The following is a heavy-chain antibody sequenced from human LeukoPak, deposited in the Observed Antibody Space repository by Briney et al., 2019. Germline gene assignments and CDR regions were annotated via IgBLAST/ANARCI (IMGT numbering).Heavy chain of an antibody. Sequence: GASVKVSCKASGYTFTSYDINWVRQATGQGLEWMGWMNPNSGKTGYAQKFQGRVTMTRNTSIRTAYMELSSLRSEDTAVYYCARGYDYVKDYWGQGTLVTVSS. CDR2: MNPNSGKT. J-gene: IGHJ4*02. V-gene: IGHV1-8*01. CDR1: GYTFTSYD. D-gene: IGHD3-16*01. CDR3: ARGYDYVKDY.